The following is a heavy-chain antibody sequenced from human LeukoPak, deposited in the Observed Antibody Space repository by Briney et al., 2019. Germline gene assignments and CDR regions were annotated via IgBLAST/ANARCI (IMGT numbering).Heavy chain of an antibody. CDR1: GGSFSGYY. D-gene: IGHD3-10*01. J-gene: IGHJ5*02. CDR2: INHSGST. V-gene: IGHV4-34*01. CDR3: ARRPRLVPWFDP. Sequence: SETLSLTCAVHGGSFSGYYWSWIRQPPGKGLEWIGEINHSGSTNYNPSLKSRVTISIDTSKNQFSLKLSSVTAADTAMYYCARRPRLVPWFDPWGQGTLVTVAS.